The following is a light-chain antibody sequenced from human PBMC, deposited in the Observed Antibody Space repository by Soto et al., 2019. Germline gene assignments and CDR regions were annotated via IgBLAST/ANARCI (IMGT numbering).Light chain of an antibody. CDR1: QSVSSN. CDR2: GAY. V-gene: IGKV3-20*01. CDR3: HPYSSSTKT. Sequence: EIVMTQSPSTLSVSPGERDTLSCRASQSVSSNLAWYQHKPFQSPRLLIYGAYSRATGIPDRFSGSGSGTAFTLTISRLEPEDFAVYYCHPYSSSTKTVGQGTKVEIK. J-gene: IGKJ1*01.